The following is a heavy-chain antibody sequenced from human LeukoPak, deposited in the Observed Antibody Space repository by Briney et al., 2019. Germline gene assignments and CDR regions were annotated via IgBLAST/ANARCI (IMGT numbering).Heavy chain of an antibody. CDR2: ISGSGDST. J-gene: IGHJ4*02. D-gene: IGHD4/OR15-4a*01. CDR1: GFTFADYT. Sequence: GGSLRLSCTTSGFTFADYTMSWVRQAPGKGLEWVSGISGSGDSTYYADSMRGRITISRDNAKNTLYLQMNSLRAEDTAVYYCANLGANYYFDYWAQGTLVTVSS. CDR3: ANLGANYYFDY. V-gene: IGHV3-23*01.